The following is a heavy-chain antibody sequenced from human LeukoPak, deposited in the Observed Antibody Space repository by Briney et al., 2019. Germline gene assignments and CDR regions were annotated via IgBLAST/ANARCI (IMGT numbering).Heavy chain of an antibody. Sequence: SVKVSCKASGGTFSSYAISWVRQAPGQGLEWMGGIIPIFGTANYAQKFQGRVTITADESTSTAYMELSSLRSEDTAVYYCARGPYGSGTSDYWGQGTLVTVSS. CDR2: IIPIFGTA. D-gene: IGHD3-10*01. V-gene: IGHV1-69*13. CDR3: ARGPYGSGTSDY. J-gene: IGHJ4*02. CDR1: GGTFSSYA.